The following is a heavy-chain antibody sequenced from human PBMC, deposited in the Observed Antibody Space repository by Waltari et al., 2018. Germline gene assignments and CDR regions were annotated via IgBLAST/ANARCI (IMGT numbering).Heavy chain of an antibody. D-gene: IGHD6-19*01. V-gene: IGHV1-3*04. Sequence: QVQLVQSGAEVKKPGASVKVSCKASGYTFTSYAMHWVRQAPGQRLEWMGWINTGNGNTKYSQKFQGRVTITRDTSASTAYMELSSLRSEDTAVYYCARGGSGWSFSDYWGQGTLVTVSS. J-gene: IGHJ4*02. CDR1: GYTFTSYA. CDR3: ARGGSGWSFSDY. CDR2: INTGNGNT.